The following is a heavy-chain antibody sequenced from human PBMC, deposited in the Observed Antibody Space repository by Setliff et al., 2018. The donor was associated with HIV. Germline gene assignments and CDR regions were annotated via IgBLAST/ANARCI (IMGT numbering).Heavy chain of an antibody. CDR1: GYSISSNDW. Sequence: SETLSLTCVVSGYSISSNDWWGWIRQSPGKGLEWIGYIYYSGSTNYNPSLKSRVTISVDKSKNQFSLKLSSVTAADTAVYYCAREGLPTPYYFDYWGQGTLVTVSS. CDR3: AREGLPTPYYFDY. V-gene: IGHV4-28*03. J-gene: IGHJ4*02. CDR2: IYYSGST.